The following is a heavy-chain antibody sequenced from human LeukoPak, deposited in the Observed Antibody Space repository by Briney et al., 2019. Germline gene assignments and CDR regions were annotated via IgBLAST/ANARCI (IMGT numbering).Heavy chain of an antibody. J-gene: IGHJ4*02. Sequence: GGSLRLSCAASGFTFSSYAMSWVRQAPGKGLEWVAVIWYDGSNKYYADSVKGRFTISRDNSKNTLYLQMNSLRAEDTAVYYCAREKRITMVRGVTGVTRVFDYWGQGTLVTVSS. CDR2: IWYDGSNK. D-gene: IGHD3-10*01. CDR1: GFTFSSYA. CDR3: AREKRITMVRGVTGVTRVFDY. V-gene: IGHV3-33*08.